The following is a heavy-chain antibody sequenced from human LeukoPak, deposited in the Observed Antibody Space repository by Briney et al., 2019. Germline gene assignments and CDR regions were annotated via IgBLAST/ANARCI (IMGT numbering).Heavy chain of an antibody. V-gene: IGHV3-21*01. CDR1: GFTFSSNS. J-gene: IGHJ4*02. CDR3: ARGGGWYVVDY. Sequence: GRSLRLSCAASGFTFSSNSMNWVRQAPRKGLEWVSSISSSSSYIYYADSVKGRFIISRDNAKNSLYLQMNSLRAEDTAVYYCARGGGWYVVDYWGQGTLVTVSS. CDR2: ISSSSSYI. D-gene: IGHD6-19*01.